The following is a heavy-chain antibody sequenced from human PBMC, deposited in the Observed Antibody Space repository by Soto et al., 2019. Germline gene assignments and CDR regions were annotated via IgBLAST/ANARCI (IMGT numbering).Heavy chain of an antibody. V-gene: IGHV4-59*08. J-gene: IGHJ3*02. CDR2: IFYSGST. D-gene: IGHD3-3*01. CDR3: ARSIWSGYLNAFDI. Sequence: QVQLQESGPGLVKPSETLSLTYTVSSGSISSYYWSWIRQPPGKGLEFIGYIFYSGSTNYNPSLKSRVTISVDTSKNQFSLNLISVTAADTDVYYCARSIWSGYLNAFDIWGQGTMVTVSS. CDR1: SGSISSYY.